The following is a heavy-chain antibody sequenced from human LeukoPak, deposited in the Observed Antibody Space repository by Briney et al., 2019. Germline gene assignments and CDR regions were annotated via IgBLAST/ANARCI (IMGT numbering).Heavy chain of an antibody. CDR1: GFTFGDHA. Sequence: PGESLRLSCRASGFTFGDHAMSWVRQAPGQGLEGVGFIRSKAYRGTTEYAASVKGRFTISRADSISVAYLQMNNLETEDTAVYYCSRGPIQLWIHNGMDGWGQGTTVTV. J-gene: IGHJ6*02. D-gene: IGHD5-18*01. V-gene: IGHV3-49*04. CDR3: SRGPIQLWIHNGMDG. CDR2: IRSKAYRGTT.